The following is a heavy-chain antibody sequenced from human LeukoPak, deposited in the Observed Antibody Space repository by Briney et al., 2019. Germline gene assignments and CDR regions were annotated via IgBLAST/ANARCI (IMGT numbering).Heavy chain of an antibody. V-gene: IGHV4-61*02. D-gene: IGHD3-3*01. J-gene: IGHJ4*02. Sequence: SETLSLTCTVSGGSISSGSYYWSWIRQPAGKGLEWIGRIYTSGSTNYNPSLKSRVTISVDTSKNQFSLKLSSVTAADTAVYYCAREGLRGITIFGVVDYWGQGTLVTVSP. CDR1: GGSISSGSYY. CDR3: AREGLRGITIFGVVDY. CDR2: IYTSGST.